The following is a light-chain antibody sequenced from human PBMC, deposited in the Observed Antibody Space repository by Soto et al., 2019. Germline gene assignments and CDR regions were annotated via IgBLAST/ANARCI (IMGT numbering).Light chain of an antibody. CDR1: QRISSY. J-gene: IGKJ4*01. Sequence: DIQMTQSPSSLSASVGDRVTITCRASQRISSYLNWYQQKPGEAPKLLIYAASTLQSGVPSMFSGSGSGTDLTLTLSSLQPEDFATYYCQRVNGYPRDITFGGGTRVEIK. CDR2: AAS. CDR3: QRVNGYPRDIT. V-gene: IGKV1-9*01.